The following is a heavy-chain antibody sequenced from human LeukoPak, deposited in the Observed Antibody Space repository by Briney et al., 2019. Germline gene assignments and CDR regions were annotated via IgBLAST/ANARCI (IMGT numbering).Heavy chain of an antibody. CDR1: GYSITSGYY. D-gene: IGHD1-26*01. V-gene: IGHV4-38-2*02. Sequence: SETLSLTCTVSGYSITSGYYWGWIRQPPGMGLEWIGSIYHSGSTHYNPSLNSRVTMSVDTSKNQVSLKLSSVTAADTALYYCARAGRWEGRPHAFDIWGQGTMVTVSS. J-gene: IGHJ3*02. CDR2: IYHSGST. CDR3: ARAGRWEGRPHAFDI.